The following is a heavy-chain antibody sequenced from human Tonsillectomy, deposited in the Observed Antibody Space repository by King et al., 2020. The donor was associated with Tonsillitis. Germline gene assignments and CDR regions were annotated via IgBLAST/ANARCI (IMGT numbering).Heavy chain of an antibody. Sequence: LVESGGGVVQPGRSLRLSCAASGFTFSSYAMHWVRQAPGKGLEWVAVISYDGSNKYYADSVKGRFTISRDNFKNTLYLQMNSLRAEDTAVYYCARDVSSGWCFDYWGQGTLVTVSS. J-gene: IGHJ4*02. CDR2: ISYDGSNK. CDR3: ARDVSSGWCFDY. CDR1: GFTFSSYA. V-gene: IGHV3-30*04. D-gene: IGHD6-19*01.